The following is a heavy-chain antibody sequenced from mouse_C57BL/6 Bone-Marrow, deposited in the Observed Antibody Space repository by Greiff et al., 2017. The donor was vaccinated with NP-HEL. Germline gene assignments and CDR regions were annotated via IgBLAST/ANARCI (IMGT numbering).Heavy chain of an antibody. V-gene: IGHV14-4*01. CDR3: TINRNYWFAY. J-gene: IGHJ3*01. Sequence: VQLQQSGAELVRPGASVKLSCTASGFNIKDDYMHWVKQRPEQGLEWIGWIDPENGDTEYASKFQGKATITADTSSNTAYLQLSSLTSEDTAVYYCTINRNYWFAYWGQGTLVTVSA. CDR2: IDPENGDT. D-gene: IGHD2-5*01. CDR1: GFNIKDDY.